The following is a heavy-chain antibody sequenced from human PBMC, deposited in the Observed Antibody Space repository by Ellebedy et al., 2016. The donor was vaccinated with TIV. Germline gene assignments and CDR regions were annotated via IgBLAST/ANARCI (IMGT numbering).Heavy chain of an antibody. CDR3: AREGTTAKGGVFDY. CDR2: ISYDGSNK. CDR1: GFTFSSYA. Sequence: GGSLRLSXAASGFTFSSYAMHWVRQAPGKGLEWVAVISYDGSNKYYADSVKGRFTISRDNSKNTLYLQMNSLRAEDTAVYYCAREGTTAKGGVFDYWGQGTLVTVSS. D-gene: IGHD4-17*01. J-gene: IGHJ4*02. V-gene: IGHV3-30*04.